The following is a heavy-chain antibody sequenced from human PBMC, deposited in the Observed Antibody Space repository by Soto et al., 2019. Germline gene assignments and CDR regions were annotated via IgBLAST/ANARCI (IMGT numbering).Heavy chain of an antibody. D-gene: IGHD2-2*01. CDR1: GYTFTSYD. CDR2: MNPNSGNT. V-gene: IGHV1-8*01. CDR3: ARGYCSSTSCYLYHYYLLDV. J-gene: IGHJ6*03. Sequence: ASVKVSCKASGYTFTSYDINWVRQATGQGLEWMGWMNPNSGNTGYAQKFQGRVTMTRNTSISTAYMELSSLRSEDTAVYYCARGYCSSTSCYLYHYYLLDVWGKGTTVIVSS.